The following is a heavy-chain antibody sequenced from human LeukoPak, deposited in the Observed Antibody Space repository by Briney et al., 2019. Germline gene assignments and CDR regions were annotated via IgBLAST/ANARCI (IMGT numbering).Heavy chain of an antibody. D-gene: IGHD3-3*01. J-gene: IGHJ6*03. CDR3: ARDRLTRGLRFLEWRFYYYMDV. CDR1: GGSISSGSYY. Sequence: PSETLSLTCTVSGGSISSGSYYWTWIRQPAGKGLEWIGRIYTSGRTEYNPSLKSRVTISVDTTQNQFSLKLSSVTAADTAVYYCARDRLTRGLRFLEWRFYYYMDVWGKGTTVTVSS. V-gene: IGHV4-61*02. CDR2: IYTSGRT.